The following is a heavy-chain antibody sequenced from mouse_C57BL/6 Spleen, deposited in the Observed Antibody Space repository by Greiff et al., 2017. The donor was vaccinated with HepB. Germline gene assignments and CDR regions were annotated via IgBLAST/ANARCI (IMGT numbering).Heavy chain of an antibody. CDR1: GYSFTGYY. CDR2: INPSTGGT. V-gene: IGHV1-43*01. CDR3: ARGVYAMDY. Sequence: EVQLQQSGPELVKPGASVKISCKASGYSFTGYYMHWVKQSSEKSLEWIGEINPSTGGTSYNQKFKGKATLTVDKSSSTAYMRLKSLTSEDSAVYYCARGVYAMDYWGQGTSVTVSS. J-gene: IGHJ4*01.